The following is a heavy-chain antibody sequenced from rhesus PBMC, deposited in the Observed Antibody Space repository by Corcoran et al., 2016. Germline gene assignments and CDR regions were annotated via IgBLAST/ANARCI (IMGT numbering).Heavy chain of an antibody. Sequence: EVQLVESGGGLVQPGGSLRLSCAASGFTFSSYDMSWVRQAPGKGLEWVSYISYTGKTIYYADSVKGRFPITRDNAKNSLYLQMSSLRAEDTAVYYCTRITAAAGRKYYFDYWGQGVLVTVSS. CDR1: GFTFSSYD. CDR3: TRITAAAGRKYYFDY. V-gene: IGHV3-136*01. D-gene: IGHD6-25*01. CDR2: ISYTGKTI. J-gene: IGHJ4*01.